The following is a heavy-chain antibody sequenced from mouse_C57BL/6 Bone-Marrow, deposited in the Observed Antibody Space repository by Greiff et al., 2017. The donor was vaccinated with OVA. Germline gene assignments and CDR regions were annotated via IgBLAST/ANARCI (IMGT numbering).Heavy chain of an antibody. CDR1: GYSITSGYY. Sequence: VQLKESGPGLVKPSQSLSLTCSVTGYSITSGYYWNWIRQFPGNKLEWMGYISYDGSNNYNPSLKNRISITRDTSKNQFFLKLNSVTTEDTATYYCAREGLDYWGQGTTLTVSS. CDR3: AREGLDY. J-gene: IGHJ2*01. V-gene: IGHV3-6*01. CDR2: ISYDGSN. D-gene: IGHD3-3*01.